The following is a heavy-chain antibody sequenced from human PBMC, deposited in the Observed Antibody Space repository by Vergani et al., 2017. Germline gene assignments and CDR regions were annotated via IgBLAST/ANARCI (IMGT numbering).Heavy chain of an antibody. Sequence: QVQLVESGGGVVQPGGSLRLSCAASGFTFSSYGMHWVRQAPGKGLEWVAFIRYDGSNKYYADSVKGRFTISRDNSKNTLYLKMNSLRAEDTAVYYCANFCSSTSCYGIVYWGQGTLVTVSS. J-gene: IGHJ4*02. D-gene: IGHD2-2*01. CDR1: GFTFSSYG. V-gene: IGHV3-30*02. CDR2: IRYDGSNK. CDR3: ANFCSSTSCYGIVY.